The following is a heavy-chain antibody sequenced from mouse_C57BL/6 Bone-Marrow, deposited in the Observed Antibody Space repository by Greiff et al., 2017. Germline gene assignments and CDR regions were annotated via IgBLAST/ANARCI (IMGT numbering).Heavy chain of an antibody. J-gene: IGHJ3*01. CDR1: GFNIKDDY. D-gene: IGHD5-5*01. Sequence: EVQLKESGAELVRPGASVKLSCTASGFNIKDDYMHWVKQRPEQGLEWIGWIYPENGDTEYASKFQGKATITADTSSYTAYLQLSSLTSEDTAVYYCTVYLFDYWGQGTLVTVSA. V-gene: IGHV14-4*01. CDR3: TVYLFDY. CDR2: IYPENGDT.